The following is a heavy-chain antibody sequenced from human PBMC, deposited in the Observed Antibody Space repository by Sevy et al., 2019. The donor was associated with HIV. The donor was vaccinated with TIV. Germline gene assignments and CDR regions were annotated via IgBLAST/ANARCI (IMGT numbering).Heavy chain of an antibody. V-gene: IGHV3-30-3*01. D-gene: IGHD1-26*01. CDR3: AKDIGAGGLPLGNFDY. J-gene: IGHJ4*02. Sequence: GGSLRLSCAASGFTFSSYAMHWVRQAPGKGLEWVAVISYDGSNKYYADSVKGRFTIYRDNSKNSLYLQMNSLRTEDTALYYCAKDIGAGGLPLGNFDYWGQGTLVTVSS. CDR1: GFTFSSYA. CDR2: ISYDGSNK.